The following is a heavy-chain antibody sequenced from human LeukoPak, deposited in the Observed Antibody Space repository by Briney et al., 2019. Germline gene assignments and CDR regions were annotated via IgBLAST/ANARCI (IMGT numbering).Heavy chain of an antibody. CDR1: GFTFSDYY. Sequence: GGSLRLSCAASGFTFSDYYMTWIRQAPGKRPEWVSFISTTSSYTKYADSVRGRFTISRDNAKNSLYLQMDSLRVEDTAVYYCARGSSAWSLDYWGQGTLVTVPS. D-gene: IGHD6-19*01. V-gene: IGHV3-11*05. CDR3: ARGSSAWSLDY. CDR2: ISTTSSYT. J-gene: IGHJ4*02.